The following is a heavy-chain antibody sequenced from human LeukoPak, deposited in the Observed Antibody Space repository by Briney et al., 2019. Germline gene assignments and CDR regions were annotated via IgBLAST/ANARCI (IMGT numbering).Heavy chain of an antibody. CDR2: ISSSSSTI. CDR1: GFTFSSYI. J-gene: IGHJ6*02. V-gene: IGHV3-48*01. D-gene: IGHD3-10*01. CDR3: ARDTDPMDYYGMDV. Sequence: GGSLRLSCAASGFTFSSYIMNWVRQAPGKGLEWVSYISSSSSTIYYADSVKGRFTISRDNAKNSLYLQMNSLRAEDTAVYYCARDTDPMDYYGMDVWGQGTTVTVSS.